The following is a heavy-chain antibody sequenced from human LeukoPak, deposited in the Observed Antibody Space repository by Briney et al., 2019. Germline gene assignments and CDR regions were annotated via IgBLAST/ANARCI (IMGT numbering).Heavy chain of an antibody. V-gene: IGHV3-11*01. D-gene: IGHD1-7*01. CDR2: ISSGGGTI. Sequence: GGSLRLSCAASGFTFSDCYMSWIRQAPGKGLEWVSYISSGGGTIYYAGSVKGRFTISRDNAKNSLYLQMDSLRAEDTAVYYCAREGDWNYVFDYWGQGTQVTVSS. J-gene: IGHJ4*02. CDR3: AREGDWNYVFDY. CDR1: GFTFSDCY.